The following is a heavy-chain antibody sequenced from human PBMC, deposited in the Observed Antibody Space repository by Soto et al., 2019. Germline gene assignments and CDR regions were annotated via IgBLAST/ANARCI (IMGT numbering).Heavy chain of an antibody. V-gene: IGHV4-4*07. J-gene: IGHJ3*02. CDR3: AGEEITMIVVVITAFDI. D-gene: IGHD3-22*01. Sequence: SETLSLTCTVSGGSISSYYWSWIRQPAGKGLEWIGRIYTSGSTNYNPSLKSRVTMSVDTSKNQFSLKLSSVTAADPAVYYCAGEEITMIVVVITAFDIWGQGTMVTVSS. CDR2: IYTSGST. CDR1: GGSISSYY.